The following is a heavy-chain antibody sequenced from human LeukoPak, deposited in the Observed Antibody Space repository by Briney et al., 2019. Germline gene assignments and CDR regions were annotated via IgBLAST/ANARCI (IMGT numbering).Heavy chain of an antibody. J-gene: IGHJ1*01. Sequence: GGSLRLSCAASGFTFSSYWMHWVRQAPGKGLEWVAVISYDGSNKYYADSVKGRFTISRDNSKNTLYLQMNSLRAEDTAVYYCARSKSDYYDSSEPFQHWGQGTLVTVSS. CDR1: GFTFSSYW. D-gene: IGHD3-22*01. CDR2: ISYDGSNK. V-gene: IGHV3-30*03. CDR3: ARSKSDYYDSSEPFQH.